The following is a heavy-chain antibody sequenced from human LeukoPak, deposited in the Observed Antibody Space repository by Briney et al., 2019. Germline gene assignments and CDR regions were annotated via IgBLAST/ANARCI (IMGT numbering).Heavy chain of an antibody. J-gene: IGHJ4*02. Sequence: SVKVSCKASGLTFTSSAVQWVRQARGRRLEWIGWIVVGSGNTNYAQKFQERVTITRDMSTSTAYMELSSLRSEDTAVYYCAAVPHYMVRGVIRNDYWGQGTLVTVSS. CDR2: IVVGSGNT. D-gene: IGHD3-10*01. CDR3: AAVPHYMVRGVIRNDY. V-gene: IGHV1-58*01. CDR1: GLTFTSSA.